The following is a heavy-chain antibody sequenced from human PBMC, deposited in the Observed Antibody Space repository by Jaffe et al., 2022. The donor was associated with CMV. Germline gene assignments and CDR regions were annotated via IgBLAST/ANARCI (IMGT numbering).Heavy chain of an antibody. CDR1: GFTFSSYE. J-gene: IGHJ4*02. CDR2: ISSSGSTI. CDR3: ARSAYYYDSTPYHFDY. V-gene: IGHV3-48*03. D-gene: IGHD3-22*01. Sequence: EVQLVESGGGLVQPGGSLRLSCAASGFTFSSYEMNWVRQAPGKGLEWVSYISSSGSTIYYADSVKGRFTISRDNAKNSLYLQMNSLRAEDTAVYYCARSAYYYDSTPYHFDYWGQGTLVTVSS.